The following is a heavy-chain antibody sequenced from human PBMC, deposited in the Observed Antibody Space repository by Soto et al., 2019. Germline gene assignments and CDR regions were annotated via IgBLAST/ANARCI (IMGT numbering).Heavy chain of an antibody. CDR2: IYYSGST. J-gene: IGHJ4*02. V-gene: IGHV4-31*03. CDR1: GGAISSGGYY. CDR3: ARSGYSYGPNPLLY. D-gene: IGHD5-18*01. Sequence: QLQLQESGPGLVKPSQTLSLTCTISGGAISSGGYYWSWILQHPGNVLACIGYIYYSGSTYYTPSLNSRVTLSVDTCKIKFSLELSSVTAADPAVYYCARSGYSYGPNPLLYWGQGTLVTVSS.